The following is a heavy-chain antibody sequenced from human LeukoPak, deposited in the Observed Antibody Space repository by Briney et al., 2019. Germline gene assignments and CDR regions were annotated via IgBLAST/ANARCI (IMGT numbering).Heavy chain of an antibody. CDR1: GFTFDDYA. J-gene: IGHJ4*02. V-gene: IGHV3-9*03. Sequence: GGSLRLSCAASGFTFDDYAMHWVRQAPGKGLEWVSGISWNSGSIGYADSVEGRFTISRDNAKNSLYLQMNSLRAEDMALYYCAKDHTYDSSGYYEYWGQGTLVTVSS. D-gene: IGHD3-22*01. CDR2: ISWNSGSI. CDR3: AKDHTYDSSGYYEY.